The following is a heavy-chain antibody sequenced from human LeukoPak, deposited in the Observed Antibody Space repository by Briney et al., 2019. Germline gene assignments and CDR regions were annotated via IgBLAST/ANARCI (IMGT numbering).Heavy chain of an antibody. Sequence: GGSLRLSCAASGFAFSSYEMNWVRQAPGKGLEWVSYISSSGSTIYYAGSLKGRFTISRDNAKNSLYLQMNSLRAEDTAVYYCARLGYGSSWGYFDYWGQGTLVTVSS. CDR2: ISSSGSTI. CDR3: ARLGYGSSWGYFDY. D-gene: IGHD6-13*01. CDR1: GFAFSSYE. V-gene: IGHV3-48*03. J-gene: IGHJ4*02.